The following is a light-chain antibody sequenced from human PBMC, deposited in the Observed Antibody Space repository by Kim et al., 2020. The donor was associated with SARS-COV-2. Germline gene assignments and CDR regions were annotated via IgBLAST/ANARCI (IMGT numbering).Light chain of an antibody. Sequence: AYVGYRVPVTCRASQDIGNYLAWFQQTPGEVPKRLIYAASSLQSGVPSRFTGSGSGTEFTLTISSLQSEDLASYYCLHHRSYPLTFGGGTKVDIK. J-gene: IGKJ4*01. V-gene: IGKV1-17*03. CDR1: QDIGNY. CDR2: AAS. CDR3: LHHRSYPLT.